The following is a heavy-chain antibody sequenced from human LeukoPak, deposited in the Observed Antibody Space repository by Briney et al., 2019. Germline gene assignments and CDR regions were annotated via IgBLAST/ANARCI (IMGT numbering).Heavy chain of an antibody. CDR1: GGSISSYY. V-gene: IGHV4-59*01. CDR3: ARGLTTYYDRSGDDY. CDR2: IYYSGST. Sequence: PPETLSLTCTVSGGSISSYYWSWIRQPPGKGLEWIGYIYYSGSTNYNPSLKSRVTMSVDTSKNQFSLKLSSVTAADTAVYYCARGLTTYYDRSGDDYWGQGTLVTVSS. D-gene: IGHD3-22*01. J-gene: IGHJ4*02.